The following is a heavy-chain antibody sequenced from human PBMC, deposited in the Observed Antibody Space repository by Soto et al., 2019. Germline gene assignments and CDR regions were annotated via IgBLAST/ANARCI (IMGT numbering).Heavy chain of an antibody. CDR2: IWYDGSNK. J-gene: IGHJ4*02. V-gene: IGHV3-33*01. CDR3: ARDGREWELTEFDY. Sequence: GGSLRLSCAASGFTFSSYGMHWVRQAPGKGLEWVAVIWYDGSNKYYADSVKGRFTISRDNSKNTLYLQMNSLRAEDTAVYHCARDGREWELTEFDYWGQGTLVTVSS. CDR1: GFTFSSYG. D-gene: IGHD1-26*01.